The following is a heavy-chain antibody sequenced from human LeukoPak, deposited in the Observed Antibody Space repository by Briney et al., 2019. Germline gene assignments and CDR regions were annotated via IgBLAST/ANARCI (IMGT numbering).Heavy chain of an antibody. CDR1: GFTFSSYG. CDR2: FSASGGTT. D-gene: IGHD1-26*01. Sequence: PGGSLRLSCAASGFTFSSYGMNWVRQAPGKGLEWVASFSASGGTTYYADSVKGRFTISRDNSKNTLNVQMNSLGAEDTAVYYCAKADYSGSYYFDYWGQGTLVTVSS. CDR3: AKADYSGSYYFDY. J-gene: IGHJ4*02. V-gene: IGHV3-23*01.